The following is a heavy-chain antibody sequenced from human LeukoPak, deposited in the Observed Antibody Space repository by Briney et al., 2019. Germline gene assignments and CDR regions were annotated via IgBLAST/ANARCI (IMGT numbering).Heavy chain of an antibody. Sequence: SETLSLTCTVSGGSIRSSHYYWGWIRQPPGKGLERIGSINYSGSTYYNPSLKSRVTISVDTSKNQFSLKLSSVTAADTAVYYCARQTTVTTPFDYWGQGTLVTVSS. V-gene: IGHV4-39*01. CDR2: INYSGST. CDR1: GGSIRSSHYY. D-gene: IGHD4-11*01. J-gene: IGHJ4*02. CDR3: ARQTTVTTPFDY.